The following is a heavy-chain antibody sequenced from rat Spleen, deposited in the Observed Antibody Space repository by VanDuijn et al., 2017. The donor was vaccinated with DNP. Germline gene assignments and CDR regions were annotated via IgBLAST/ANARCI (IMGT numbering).Heavy chain of an antibody. V-gene: IGHV5-31*01. J-gene: IGHJ2*01. CDR2: ITNTGNST. CDR3: ARGPNYGGYLDYFDY. D-gene: IGHD1-11*01. CDR1: GFIFSNYW. Sequence: EVQLVESGGGPVQPGRSLKLSCVASGFIFSNYWMTWIRQAPGKGLEWVASITNTGNSTYYPDSVKGRFTIPRDNEKSTLYLKMNKLISEDTAIYYCARGPNYGGYLDYFDYWGQGVMVTVSS.